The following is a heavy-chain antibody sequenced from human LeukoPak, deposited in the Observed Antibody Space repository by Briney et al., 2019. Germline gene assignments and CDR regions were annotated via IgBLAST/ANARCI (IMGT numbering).Heavy chain of an antibody. V-gene: IGHV3-15*01. CDR1: RYTFSNAW. CDR3: TTAPGTVVEVDV. CDR2: IKSKTDGGTT. Sequence: AGGSLRLSCAASRYTFSNAWMSWFRQAPGKGLQLVGRIKSKTDGGTTDYAATVKGRFTISRDDSKNTLYLQMNSLKTEDTAVYYCTTAPGTVVEVDVWGQGTTVTVSS. D-gene: IGHD4-23*01. J-gene: IGHJ6*02.